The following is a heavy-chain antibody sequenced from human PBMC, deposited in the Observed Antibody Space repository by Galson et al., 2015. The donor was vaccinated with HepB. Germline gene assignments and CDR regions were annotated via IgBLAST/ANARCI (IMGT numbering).Heavy chain of an antibody. CDR3: ARGGYMYGYPADWYFDL. V-gene: IGHV5-51*01. D-gene: IGHD5-18*01. CDR2: IYPVDSDT. CDR1: GYSFTSHW. J-gene: IGHJ2*01. Sequence: QSGAEVKKPGESLEISCQGSGYSFTSHWIGWVRQMPGKGLEWMGIIYPVDSDTRYRPSFQGQVRISVDKSINTAYLQWSNLKASDTAMYYCARGGYMYGYPADWYFDLWGRDTLVTVSS.